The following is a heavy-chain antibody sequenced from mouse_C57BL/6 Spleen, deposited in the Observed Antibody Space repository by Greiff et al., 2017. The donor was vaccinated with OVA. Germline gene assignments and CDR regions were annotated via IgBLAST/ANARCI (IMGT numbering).Heavy chain of an antibody. Sequence: QVQLQQPGAELVKPGASVKLSCKASGYTFTSYWMHWVKQRPGQGLEWIGMIHPNSGSTNYNEKLKSKATLTVDKSSSTAYMQLSSLTSEDSAVYYCARGEVTSFDYWGQGTTRTVSS. CDR3: ARGEVTSFDY. J-gene: IGHJ2*01. CDR1: GYTFTSYW. CDR2: IHPNSGST. V-gene: IGHV1-64*01. D-gene: IGHD2-2*01.